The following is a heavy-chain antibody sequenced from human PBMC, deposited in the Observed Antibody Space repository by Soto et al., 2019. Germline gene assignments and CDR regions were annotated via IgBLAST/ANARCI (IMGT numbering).Heavy chain of an antibody. J-gene: IGHJ6*03. Sequence: ASVKVSCKASAYTFTNYYMHWVRQAPGQGLEWMGIINPSRGTTSYAQKFQGRVTITADKSTSTAYMELSSLTSEDTAVYYCGRERRYYYYYMDVWGKGTTVTVSS. CDR3: GRERRYYYYYMDV. V-gene: IGHV1-46*01. CDR1: AYTFTNYY. CDR2: INPSRGTT.